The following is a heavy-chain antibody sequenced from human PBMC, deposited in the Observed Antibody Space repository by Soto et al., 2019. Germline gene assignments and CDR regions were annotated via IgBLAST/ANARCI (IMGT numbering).Heavy chain of an antibody. J-gene: IGHJ3*02. CDR2: IYPGDSDT. Sequence: PGESLKISCKGSGYSFTSYWIGWVRQMPGKGLEWMGIIYPGDSDTRYSPSFQGQVTISTDKSISTIYLKWSSLKRSDIAMNYCARLPGYCASSGCLPGVPFDIWGQGTMVTVSS. CDR1: GYSFTSYW. V-gene: IGHV5-51*01. CDR3: ARLPGYCASSGCLPGVPFDI. D-gene: IGHD3-22*01.